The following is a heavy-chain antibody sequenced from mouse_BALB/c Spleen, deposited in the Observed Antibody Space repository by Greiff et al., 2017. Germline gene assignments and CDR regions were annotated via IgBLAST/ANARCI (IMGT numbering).Heavy chain of an antibody. Sequence: EVKLVESGGGLVKPGGSLKLSCAASGFTFSSYAMSWVRQSPEKRLEWVAEISSGGSYTYYPDTVTGRFTISRDNAKNTLYLEMSSLRSEDTAMYYCARAYDYDYAMDYWGQGTSVTVSS. CDR1: GFTFSSYA. J-gene: IGHJ4*01. V-gene: IGHV5-9-4*01. CDR2: ISSGGSYT. CDR3: ARAYDYDYAMDY. D-gene: IGHD2-4*01.